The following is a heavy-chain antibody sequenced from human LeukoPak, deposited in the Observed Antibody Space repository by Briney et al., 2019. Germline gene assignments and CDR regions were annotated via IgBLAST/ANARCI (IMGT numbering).Heavy chain of an antibody. D-gene: IGHD3-16*01. CDR2: IYHSGST. Sequence: PSETQSLTCAVSGGSISSSNWWSWVRQPPGNGLEWIGEIYHSGSTNYNPSLKSRVTISVDTSKNQLSLLLNPMTAADTAVSYCARGRSYMGDWGQGTLVTVCS. CDR1: GGSISSSNW. CDR3: ARGRSYMGD. V-gene: IGHV4-4*02. J-gene: IGHJ4*02.